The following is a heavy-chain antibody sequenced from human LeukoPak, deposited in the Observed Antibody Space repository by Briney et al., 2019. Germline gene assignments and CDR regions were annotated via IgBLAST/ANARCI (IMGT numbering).Heavy chain of an antibody. CDR1: GFTVSVNY. CDR3: ARSPYYYDSSGYHGAFDI. D-gene: IGHD3-22*01. V-gene: IGHV3-53*01. Sequence: GGSLRLSCAASGFTVSVNYMSWVRQAPGKGLQWVSIIYSGGSTYYADSVKGRFTISRDNSKNTLYLQMNSLRAEDMAMYYCARSPYYYDSSGYHGAFDIWGQGTVVTVSS. CDR2: IYSGGST. J-gene: IGHJ3*02.